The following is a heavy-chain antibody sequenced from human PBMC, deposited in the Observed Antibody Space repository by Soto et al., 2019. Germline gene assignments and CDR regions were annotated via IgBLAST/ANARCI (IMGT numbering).Heavy chain of an antibody. V-gene: IGHV4-4*02. J-gene: IGHJ6*02. CDR1: GASISSNF. CDR3: ARSPDSSGYYPRRYYYGMDV. Sequence: PSETLSLTCSVSGASISSNFWSWVRQPPGKGLEWIGEIYHSGSTNYNPSLKSRVTISVDKSKNQFSLKLSSVTAADTAVYYCARSPDSSGYYPRRYYYGMDVWGQGTTVTVSS. D-gene: IGHD3-22*01. CDR2: IYHSGST.